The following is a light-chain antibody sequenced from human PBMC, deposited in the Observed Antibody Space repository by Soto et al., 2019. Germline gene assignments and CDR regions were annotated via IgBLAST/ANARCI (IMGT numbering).Light chain of an antibody. CDR1: QNVGSN. J-gene: IGKJ1*01. V-gene: IGKV3-15*01. CDR2: GAS. CDR3: HHYNNWPRT. Sequence: EIVMTQSPASLSVSPGERATLSCRASQNVGSNLAWYQHKPGQAPRFLIYGASTRAAGIPARFSGSGSGTEFTLTISSLQSGDFAVYYCHHYNNWPRTFGQGTKVDIK.